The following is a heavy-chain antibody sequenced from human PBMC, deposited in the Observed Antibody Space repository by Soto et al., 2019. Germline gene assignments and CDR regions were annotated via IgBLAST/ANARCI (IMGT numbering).Heavy chain of an antibody. V-gene: IGHV5-51*01. CDR2: IYPGDSDT. CDR3: AASIFYYGMDV. Sequence: GESLKISCKGSGYTFTNDWIGGVRQMPGKGLEWMGIIYPGDSDTKYNPSFQGQVTISAEKSITTTYLRWTSLKASDTAIYYCAASIFYYGMDVWGQGTTVPVSS. CDR1: GYTFTNDW. J-gene: IGHJ6*02.